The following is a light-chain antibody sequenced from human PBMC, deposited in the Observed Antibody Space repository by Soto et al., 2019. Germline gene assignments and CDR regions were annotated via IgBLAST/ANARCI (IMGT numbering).Light chain of an antibody. CDR3: HQYNDWPAG. Sequence: EVVMTQSPATLSVSPGERVTVSCRASQSVSSDVAWYQQKPGQAPRLLIEAASTRATGIPARFSGSGSGTEFTLTINSLQSEDIAVYYCHQYNDWPAGFGPGTKEEIK. CDR2: AAS. CDR1: QSVSSD. J-gene: IGKJ3*01. V-gene: IGKV3-15*01.